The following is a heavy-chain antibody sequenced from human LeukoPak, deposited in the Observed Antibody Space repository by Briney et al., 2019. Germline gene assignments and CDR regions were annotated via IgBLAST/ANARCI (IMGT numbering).Heavy chain of an antibody. J-gene: IGHJ4*02. Sequence: ASVKVSCKASGYTFTSYYMHWVRQAPGKGLEWMGGFDPEDGETIYAQKFQGRVTMTEDTSTDTAYMELSSLRSEDTAVYYCATFPVPDYGRTGLDYWGQGTLVTVSS. CDR1: GYTFTSYY. CDR2: FDPEDGET. D-gene: IGHD3-16*01. V-gene: IGHV1-24*01. CDR3: ATFPVPDYGRTGLDY.